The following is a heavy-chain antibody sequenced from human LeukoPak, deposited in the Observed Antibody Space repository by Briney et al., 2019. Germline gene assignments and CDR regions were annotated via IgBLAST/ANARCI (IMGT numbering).Heavy chain of an antibody. J-gene: IGHJ5*02. CDR3: ARDRRYGSGSYYSNWFDP. D-gene: IGHD3-10*01. V-gene: IGHV4-4*07. CDR1: GGSISSYY. Sequence: SVTLSLTCTVSGGSISSYYWSWIRQPAGKGLEWIGRIYTSGSTNYNPSLKSRVTMSVDTSKNQFSLKLSSVTAADTAVYYCARDRRYGSGSYYSNWFDPWGQGTLVTVSS. CDR2: IYTSGST.